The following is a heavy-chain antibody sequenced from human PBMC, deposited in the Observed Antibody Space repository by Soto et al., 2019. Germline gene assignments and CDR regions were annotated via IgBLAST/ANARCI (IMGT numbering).Heavy chain of an antibody. CDR1: GGSISGYY. Sequence: SETLSLTCTVSGGSISGYYWSWIRQPPGKGLEWMVYIYYSGSTNYNPSLKSRVTISVDTSKNQFSLKLSSVTAADTAVYYCARVKDGYSYGYNWFDPWGQGTLVTVS. CDR3: ARVKDGYSYGYNWFDP. V-gene: IGHV4-59*01. CDR2: IYYSGST. D-gene: IGHD5-18*01. J-gene: IGHJ5*02.